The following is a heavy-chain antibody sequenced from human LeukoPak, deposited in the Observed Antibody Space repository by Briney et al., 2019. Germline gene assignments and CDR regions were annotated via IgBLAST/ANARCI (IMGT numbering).Heavy chain of an antibody. CDR3: ARGSSSSWRHSTFYYYYGMDV. CDR2: IYYSGST. V-gene: IGHV4-59*01. Sequence: PSETLSLTCTVSGGSISSYYWSWIRQPPGKGLEWIGYIYYSGSTNYNPSLKSRVTISVDTSKNQFSLKQSSVTAADTAVYYCARGSSSSWRHSTFYYYYGMDVWGQGTTVTVSS. J-gene: IGHJ6*02. CDR1: GGSISSYY. D-gene: IGHD6-13*01.